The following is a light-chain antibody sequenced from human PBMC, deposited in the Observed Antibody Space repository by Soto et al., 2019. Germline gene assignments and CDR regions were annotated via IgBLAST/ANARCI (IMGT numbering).Light chain of an antibody. V-gene: IGLV2-8*01. CDR2: EVT. CDR1: SSDVGAYNY. J-gene: IGLJ2*01. CDR3: SSYAGSNNFEV. Sequence: QSVLTQPPSASGSPGQSVTISCTGTSSDVGAYNYVSWYQQHPGKAPKLIINEVTKRPSGVPDRFSASKSGNTASLTVSGLQAEDEADYYCSSYAGSNNFEVFGGGTKLTVL.